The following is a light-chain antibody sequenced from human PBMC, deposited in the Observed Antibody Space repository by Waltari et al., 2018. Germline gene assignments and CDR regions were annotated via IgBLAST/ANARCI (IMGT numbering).Light chain of an antibody. V-gene: IGKV3-20*01. CDR3: QQYGSSPRT. Sequence: EIVLTQSPGILSLSQGERATLSCRASQKISSIYLAWYQQKPGQAPRLRIYGASSRATGIPDRFSGSGTGADYTLTITRLEPEDFAMYYCQQYGSSPRTFGQGTKLEIK. J-gene: IGKJ2*01. CDR1: QKISSIY. CDR2: GAS.